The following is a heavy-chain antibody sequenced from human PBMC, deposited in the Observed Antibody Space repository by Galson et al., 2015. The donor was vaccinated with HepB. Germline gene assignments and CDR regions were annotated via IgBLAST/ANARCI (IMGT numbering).Heavy chain of an antibody. CDR1: GYNFKSYG. V-gene: IGHV1-18*01. D-gene: IGHD3-16*01. J-gene: IGHJ4*02. CDR3: ARSLGFYDF. Sequence: SVKVSCKASGYNFKSYGISWVRQAPGQGLEWMGWISIYNGKPNYAQKFQGRVTMSTDISTRTVSMELRSLRSDDTAVYYCARSLGFYDFWGQGTLVIVSS. CDR2: ISIYNGKP.